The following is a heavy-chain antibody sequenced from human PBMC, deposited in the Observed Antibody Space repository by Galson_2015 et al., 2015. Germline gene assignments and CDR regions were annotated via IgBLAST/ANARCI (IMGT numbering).Heavy chain of an antibody. J-gene: IGHJ4*02. V-gene: IGHV3-48*03. D-gene: IGHD4-17*01. CDR2: ISSSGTTV. Sequence: SLRLSCAASGFTFSSYGMHWVRQAPGKGLEWLSYISSSGTTVSYGDSVRGRFTISRDNAKNSLYLQMTSLRAEDTALYYCTRGTLYGDYEDYWGQGTLVTVSS. CDR3: TRGTLYGDYEDY. CDR1: GFTFSSYG.